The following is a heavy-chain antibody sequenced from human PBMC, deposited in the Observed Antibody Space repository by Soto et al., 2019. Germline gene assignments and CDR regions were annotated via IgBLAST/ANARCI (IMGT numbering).Heavy chain of an antibody. V-gene: IGHV1-8*01. J-gene: IGHJ4*02. Sequence: AGSVKVSCKASGYSCTSNDINWGRQATGQGLEWMGWMNPDSDNTGYAQKFQGRLTMTRSTSTNTAYMELNSLTSEDTAIYFCARGRIFGYRDYHSLGGLDYWGQGTPDTVSS. CDR3: ARGRIFGYRDYHSLGGLDY. CDR1: GYSCTSND. CDR2: MNPDSDNT. D-gene: IGHD5-12*01.